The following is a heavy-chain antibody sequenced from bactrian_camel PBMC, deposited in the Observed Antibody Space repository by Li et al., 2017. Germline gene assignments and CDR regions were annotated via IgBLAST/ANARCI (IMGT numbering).Heavy chain of an antibody. V-gene: IGHV3S40*01. Sequence: VQLVESGGGLVQPGGSLRLSCAASGFSFTGNDMSWVRQAPGKGLEWISLISSGGDSTYYLDSVKGRFTISRDNAKNTLYLQMNSLRTEDTAVYYCATDLGFKGLWVGWRTLVPGARGPRSPSP. D-gene: IGHD3*01. CDR2: ISSGGDST. J-gene: IGHJ6*01. CDR1: GFSFTGND. CDR3: ATDLGFKGLWVGWRTLVP.